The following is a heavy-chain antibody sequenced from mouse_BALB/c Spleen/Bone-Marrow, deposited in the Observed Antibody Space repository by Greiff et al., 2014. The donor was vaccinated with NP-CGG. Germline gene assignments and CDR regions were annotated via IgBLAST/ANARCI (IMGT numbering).Heavy chain of an antibody. V-gene: IGHV1-39*01. CDR1: GYSFTDSY. CDR3: AKKDYGSSSFDY. Sequence: EVQLQQSGPELAKPGASVKISCKASGYSFTDSYMNWVKQSNGKNLEWIGNIDPYYGGTSYSQKFKGKATLTVDKSSSTAYMQIRSLTSENSAVYYCAKKDYGSSSFDYWGQGTTLTVSS. J-gene: IGHJ2*01. CDR2: IDPYYGGT. D-gene: IGHD1-1*01.